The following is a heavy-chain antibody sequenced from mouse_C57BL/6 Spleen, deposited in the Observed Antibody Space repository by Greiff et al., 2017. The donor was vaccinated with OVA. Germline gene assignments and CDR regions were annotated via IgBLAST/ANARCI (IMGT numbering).Heavy chain of an antibody. J-gene: IGHJ2*01. CDR2: INPSNGGT. Sequence: QVQLQQSGTELVKPGASVKLSCKASGYTFTSYWMHWVKQRPGQGLEWIGNINPSNGGTNYNEKFKSKATLTVDKSSSTAYMQLSSLTSEDSAVDYCARDGTEGCEDFDYWGKGTTLTVSS. D-gene: IGHD4-1*01. V-gene: IGHV1-53*01. CDR3: ARDGTEGCEDFDY. CDR1: GYTFTSYW.